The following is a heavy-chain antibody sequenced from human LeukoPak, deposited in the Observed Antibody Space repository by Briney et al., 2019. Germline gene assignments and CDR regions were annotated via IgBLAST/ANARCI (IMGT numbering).Heavy chain of an antibody. D-gene: IGHD1-26*01. CDR2: INPNSGGT. V-gene: IGHV1-2*02. CDR1: GYTFTGYY. Sequence: ASVKVSCKASGYTFTGYYMHWVRQAPGQGLEWMGWINPNSGGTNYAQKFQGRVTMTRDTSISTAYMELSRLRSDDTAVYYCARGSLEWELHPAPMDVWGQGTTVTVSS. J-gene: IGHJ6*02. CDR3: ARGSLEWELHPAPMDV.